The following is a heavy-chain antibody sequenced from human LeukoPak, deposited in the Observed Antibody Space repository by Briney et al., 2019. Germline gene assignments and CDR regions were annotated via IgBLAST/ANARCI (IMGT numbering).Heavy chain of an antibody. CDR2: ISSKGDNT. V-gene: IGHV3-64*04. D-gene: IGHD3-22*01. CDR3: ATTGVTYYYDSSGYSDY. J-gene: IGHJ4*02. CDR1: GFPFNTYA. Sequence: PGGSLRLSCSASGFPFNTYAIHWVRQAPGKGLEYVAGISSKGDNTDFADSVKGRFTISRDNSKNTLYLQMNSLRAEDTAVYYCATTGVTYYYDSSGYSDYWGQGTLVTVSS.